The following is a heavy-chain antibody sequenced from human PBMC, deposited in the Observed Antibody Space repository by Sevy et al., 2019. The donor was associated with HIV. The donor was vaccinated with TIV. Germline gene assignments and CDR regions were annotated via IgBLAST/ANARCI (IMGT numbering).Heavy chain of an antibody. CDR3: AREDIVVVTATPWDAFDI. Sequence: SETLSLTCTVSGGSISSSSYYWGWIRQPPGKGLEWIGGIYYSGSTYYNPSLKSRVTISVDTSKNQFSLKLSSVTAADTAVYYCAREDIVVVTATPWDAFDIWGQGTMVTVSS. D-gene: IGHD2-21*02. CDR2: IYYSGST. V-gene: IGHV4-39*01. J-gene: IGHJ3*02. CDR1: GGSISSSSYY.